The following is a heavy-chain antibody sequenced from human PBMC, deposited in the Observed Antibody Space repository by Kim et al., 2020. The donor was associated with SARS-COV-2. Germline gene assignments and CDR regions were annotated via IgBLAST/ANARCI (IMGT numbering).Heavy chain of an antibody. D-gene: IGHD3-10*01. J-gene: IGHJ6*02. CDR3: ASSALRYYYGSGRAAYYYYGMDV. CDR2: INHSGST. Sequence: SETLSLTCAVYGGSFSGYYWSWIRQPPGKGLDWIGEINHSGSTNYNPSLKSRVTISVDTSKNQFSLKLSSVTAADTAVYYCASSALRYYYGSGRAAYYYYGMDVWGQGTTVTVSS. V-gene: IGHV4-34*01. CDR1: GGSFSGYY.